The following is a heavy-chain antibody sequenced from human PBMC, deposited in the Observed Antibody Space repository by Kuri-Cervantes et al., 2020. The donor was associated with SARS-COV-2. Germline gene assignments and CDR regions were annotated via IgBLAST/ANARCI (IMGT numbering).Heavy chain of an antibody. CDR2: IKQDGSEE. V-gene: IGHV3-7*01. J-gene: IGHJ3*02. CDR3: ARDRRYYDSSGSIDAFDI. D-gene: IGHD3-22*01. Sequence: GESLKISCAASGFTFSSYWMSWVRQAPGKGLEWVANIKQDGSEEYYVDSVKGRFTISRDNAKNSLYLQMNSLRAEDTAVYYCARDRRYYDSSGSIDAFDIWGQGTMVTVSS. CDR1: GFTFSSYW.